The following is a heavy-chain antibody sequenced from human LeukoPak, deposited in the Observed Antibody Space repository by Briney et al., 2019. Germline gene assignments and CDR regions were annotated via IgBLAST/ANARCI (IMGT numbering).Heavy chain of an antibody. Sequence: GGSLRLSCAASGFTFSRYWMSWVRQAPGKGLEWVSAISNSGFSTYYADSVKGRFTISRDNSKNTLYLQMNSLRAEDTAVYYCLSYCSSTSCYESNWFDPWGQGTLVTVSS. CDR2: ISNSGFST. V-gene: IGHV3-23*01. J-gene: IGHJ5*01. CDR3: LSYCSSTSCYESNWFDP. D-gene: IGHD2-2*01. CDR1: GFTFSRYW.